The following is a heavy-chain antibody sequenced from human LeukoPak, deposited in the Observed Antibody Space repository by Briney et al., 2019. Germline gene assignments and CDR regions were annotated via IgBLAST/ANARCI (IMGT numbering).Heavy chain of an antibody. J-gene: IGHJ3*02. D-gene: IGHD6-19*01. CDR1: GGSFSGYY. Sequence: PSETLSLTCAAYGGSFSGYYWSWIRQPPGKGLEWIGEINHSGSTNYNPSLKSRVTMSVDTPKNQFSLKLSSVTAADTAVYYCARDELAGEQWLADAFDIWGQGTMVTVSS. CDR2: INHSGST. V-gene: IGHV4-34*01. CDR3: ARDELAGEQWLADAFDI.